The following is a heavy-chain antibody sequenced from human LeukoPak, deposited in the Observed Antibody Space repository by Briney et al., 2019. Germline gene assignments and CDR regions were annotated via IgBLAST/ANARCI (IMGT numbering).Heavy chain of an antibody. Sequence: GGSLRLSCAASGFTFSSYWMSWVRQAPGKGLEWVALISYDGSNKYYEDSVKGRFTISRDNSKNTLYLQMNSLRAEDTAVYYCAKDLWGGASDIWGQGTLVAVSS. CDR1: GFTFSSYW. CDR2: ISYDGSNK. CDR3: AKDLWGGASDI. V-gene: IGHV3-30*18. D-gene: IGHD3-16*01. J-gene: IGHJ3*02.